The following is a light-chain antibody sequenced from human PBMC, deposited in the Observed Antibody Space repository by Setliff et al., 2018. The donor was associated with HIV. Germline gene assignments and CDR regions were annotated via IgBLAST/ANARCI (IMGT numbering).Light chain of an antibody. J-gene: IGLJ2*01. Sequence: QSVLTQPPSASGTPGQRVTILCSGSRSNIGRTSVDWYQQVPGTAPKLLIFRDNQRPSGVPDRFSGSKSGTSASLAISDLQSEDEADYYCAGWDDSLNSAVFGGGTQLTVL. CDR1: RSNIGRTS. V-gene: IGLV1-44*01. CDR2: RDN. CDR3: AGWDDSLNSAV.